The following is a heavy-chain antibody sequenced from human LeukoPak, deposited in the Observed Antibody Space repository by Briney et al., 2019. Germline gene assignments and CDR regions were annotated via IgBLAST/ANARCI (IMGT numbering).Heavy chain of an antibody. D-gene: IGHD5-24*01. CDR1: GYTFTSYY. CDR3: ARREVYYYYGMDV. V-gene: IGHV1-46*01. CDR2: INPSGGST. J-gene: IGHJ6*02. Sequence: ASVKVSCKAAGYTFTSYYMHWVRQAPGLELEWMGIINPSGGSTSYAQKFQGRVTMTRDTSTSTVYMELSSLRSEDTAVYYCARREVYYYYGMDVWGQGTTVTVSS.